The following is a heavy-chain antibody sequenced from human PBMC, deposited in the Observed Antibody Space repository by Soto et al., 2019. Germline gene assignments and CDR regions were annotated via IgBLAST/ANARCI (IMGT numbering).Heavy chain of an antibody. V-gene: IGHV4-31*03. Sequence: SETLSLTCTVSGGSISSGGYYWSWIRQHPGKGLEWIGYIYYSGSTYYNPSLKSRVTISVDTSKNQFSLKLSSVTAADTAVYNCARDSVDCSGGSCYPRTDYWGQGTLVTVSS. J-gene: IGHJ4*02. CDR3: ARDSVDCSGGSCYPRTDY. CDR1: GGSISSGGYY. D-gene: IGHD2-15*01. CDR2: IYYSGST.